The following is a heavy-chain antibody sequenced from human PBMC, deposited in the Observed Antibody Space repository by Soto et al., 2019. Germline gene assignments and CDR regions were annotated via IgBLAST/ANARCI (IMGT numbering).Heavy chain of an antibody. Sequence: QVQLQESGPGLVKPSQTLSLTCTVSGGSISSGDYYWSWIRQPPGKGLEWIGYIYYSGSTYYNPSLKSRVTISVDTSKNQFSLKLSSVTAADTAVYYCARGAGREFDWSNAYYFDYWGQGTLVTVSS. CDR2: IYYSGST. CDR3: ARGAGREFDWSNAYYFDY. V-gene: IGHV4-30-4*01. CDR1: GGSISSGDYY. J-gene: IGHJ4*02. D-gene: IGHD3-9*01.